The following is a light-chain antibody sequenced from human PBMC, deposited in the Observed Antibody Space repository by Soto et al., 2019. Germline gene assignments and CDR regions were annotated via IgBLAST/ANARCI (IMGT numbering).Light chain of an antibody. Sequence: DIQMTQSPSTLSASVGDRVTITCRASQSINTWSAWYQQKPGKAPKLLIYDASSLESGVPSRFSGSGSGTEFTLTISSLQPDDFATYYCQQFGTFGQGTKV. CDR3: QQFGT. J-gene: IGKJ1*01. CDR2: DAS. V-gene: IGKV1-5*01. CDR1: QSINTW.